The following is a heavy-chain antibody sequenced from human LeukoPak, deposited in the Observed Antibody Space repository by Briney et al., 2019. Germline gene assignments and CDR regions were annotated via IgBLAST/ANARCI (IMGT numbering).Heavy chain of an antibody. Sequence: GASVKVSCKASGYTFTSYDINWVRQATGQGLEWMGWMNPNSGNTGYAQKFQGRVTMTRNTSISTAYMELSSLRSEDTAVYYCARHEYQYNWNSGTSAFDIWGQGTMVTVSS. CDR3: ARHEYQYNWNSGTSAFDI. V-gene: IGHV1-8*01. J-gene: IGHJ3*02. CDR1: GYTFTSYD. CDR2: MNPNSGNT. D-gene: IGHD1-1*01.